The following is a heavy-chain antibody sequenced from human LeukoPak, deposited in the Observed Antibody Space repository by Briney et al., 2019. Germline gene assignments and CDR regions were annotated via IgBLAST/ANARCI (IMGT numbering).Heavy chain of an antibody. D-gene: IGHD4-17*01. CDR1: GFTFSNYW. CDR2: IKEDGSEK. V-gene: IGHV3-7*01. J-gene: IGHJ4*02. Sequence: GGSLRLSCAASGFTFSNYWISWVRQAPGKGLEWVANIKEDGSEKYYVDSVKGRFTLSRDNAKNTVYLQMNSLRAEDTAVYYCAKEIWPTVTIPGWTYFDYWGQGALVTVSS. CDR3: AKEIWPTVTIPGWTYFDY.